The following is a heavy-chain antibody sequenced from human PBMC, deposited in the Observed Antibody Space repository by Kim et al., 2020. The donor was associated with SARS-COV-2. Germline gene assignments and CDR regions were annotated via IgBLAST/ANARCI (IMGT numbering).Heavy chain of an antibody. CDR2: IWYDGSNK. Sequence: GGSLRLSCAASGFTFSSYAMHWVRQAPGKGLEWVAVIWYDGSNKYYADSVKGRFTISRDNSKNTLYLQMNSLRAEDTAVYYCAKDLKPSSGVWFGELSIWGQGTLVTVSS. CDR3: AKDLKPSSGVWFGELSI. V-gene: IGHV3-33*06. J-gene: IGHJ4*02. CDR1: GFTFSSYA. D-gene: IGHD3-10*01.